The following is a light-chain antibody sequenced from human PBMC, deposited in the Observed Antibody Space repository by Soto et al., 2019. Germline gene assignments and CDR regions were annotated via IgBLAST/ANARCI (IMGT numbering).Light chain of an antibody. CDR1: GGSIASNY. V-gene: IGLV6-57*01. J-gene: IGLJ3*02. Sequence: NFMLAQPHSVSESPGKTITISCTRSGGSIASNYVQWIQQRPGRSPTTVIYEDNQRPSGVPDRFSGSIDSSSNSASLTISGLKTEDEATYYCQSFDSSDQVFGGGTKLTIL. CDR3: QSFDSSDQV. CDR2: EDN.